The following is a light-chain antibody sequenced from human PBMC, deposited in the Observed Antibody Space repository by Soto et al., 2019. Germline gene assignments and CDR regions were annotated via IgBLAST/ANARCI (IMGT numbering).Light chain of an antibody. Sequence: QSVLTQPASVSGSPGQSITISCAGTTSDIGDYNYVSWYQQHPGKAPKLMIYEVSNRPSGVSNRFSGSKSGNTASLTISGLQAEDEADYYCSSYTSSSNPWVFGGGTKLTVL. CDR1: TSDIGDYNY. J-gene: IGLJ3*02. CDR2: EVS. V-gene: IGLV2-14*01. CDR3: SSYTSSSNPWV.